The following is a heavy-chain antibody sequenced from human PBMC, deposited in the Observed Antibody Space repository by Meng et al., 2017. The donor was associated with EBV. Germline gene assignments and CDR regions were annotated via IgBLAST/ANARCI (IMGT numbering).Heavy chain of an antibody. CDR2: ISYDGSKK. D-gene: IGHD1-20*01. V-gene: IGHV3-30-3*01. CDR3: ARDLGITGTVLGY. Sequence: QGHVLESGGGGVQPGRSLRLSCAASEFSFSNYVMHWVRQAPGKGLEWVAVISYDGSKKYYADSVKGRFTISRDNSKNPLYLQMSSLRPEDTAVYYCARDLGITGTVLGYWGQGTLVTVSS. J-gene: IGHJ4*02. CDR1: EFSFSNYV.